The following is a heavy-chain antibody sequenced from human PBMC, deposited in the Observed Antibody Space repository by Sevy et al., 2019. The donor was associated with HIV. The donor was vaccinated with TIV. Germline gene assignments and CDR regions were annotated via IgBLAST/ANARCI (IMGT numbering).Heavy chain of an antibody. J-gene: IGHJ4*02. CDR1: GFTFGDYA. D-gene: IGHD5-12*01. Sequence: GGSLRLSCTSSGFTFGDYAMSWFRQAPGKGLEWVAFIRRNSHEPYGGTTEYAASVKGRFTISRDDSKRIAYLQMNSLQAEETAVYYCTSALATADTPEYYFDYWGQVILFGVAS. V-gene: IGHV3-49*03. CDR3: TSALATADTPEYYFDY. CDR2: IRRNSHEPYGGTT.